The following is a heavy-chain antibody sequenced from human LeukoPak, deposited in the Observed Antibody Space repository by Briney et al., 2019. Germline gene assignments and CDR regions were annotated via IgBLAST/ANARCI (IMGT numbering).Heavy chain of an antibody. D-gene: IGHD3-10*01. CDR1: EFTFSSYG. CDR2: IQYDGSNK. CDR3: AKDAFYGSGSYGDYMDV. V-gene: IGHV3-30*02. Sequence: GRSLRLSCAASEFTFSSYGMHWVRQAPGKGLEWVAFIQYDGSNKYYADSVKGRFTISRDNSKNTLYLQMNSLRAEDTAVYYCAKDAFYGSGSYGDYMDVWGKGTTVTISS. J-gene: IGHJ6*03.